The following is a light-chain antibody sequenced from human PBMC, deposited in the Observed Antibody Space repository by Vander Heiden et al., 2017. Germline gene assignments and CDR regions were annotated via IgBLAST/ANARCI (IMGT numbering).Light chain of an antibody. Sequence: DIQMTQSPSSLSASVGDRVTITCRASQSISSYLNWYQQKPGKAPKLLIYAESSLQSGVPSRFSGSGSGTDFTLTISSLQPEDFATYYCQQSYSTLSITFGGGTKVEIK. CDR2: AES. CDR3: QQSYSTLSIT. J-gene: IGKJ4*01. V-gene: IGKV1-39*01. CDR1: QSISSY.